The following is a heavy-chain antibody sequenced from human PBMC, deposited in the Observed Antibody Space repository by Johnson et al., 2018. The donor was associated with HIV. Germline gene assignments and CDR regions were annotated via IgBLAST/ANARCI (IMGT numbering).Heavy chain of an antibody. CDR1: EFTFSSYA. CDR2: ISYDGSNK. J-gene: IGHJ3*01. CDR3: ARDQRGGYSYGDAFDF. V-gene: IGHV3-30*04. Sequence: QVQLVESGGGLVKPGGSLRLSCAASEFTFSSYAMHWVRQAPGKGLEWVAVISYDGSNKYYADSVKGRLTISRDNSKNSLYLQMNTLRAEDTAVYYCARDQRGGYSYGDAFDFWGQGTVVSVST. D-gene: IGHD5-18*01.